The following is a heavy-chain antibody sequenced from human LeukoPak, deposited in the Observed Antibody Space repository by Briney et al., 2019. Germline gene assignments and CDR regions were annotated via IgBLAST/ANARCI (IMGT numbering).Heavy chain of an antibody. D-gene: IGHD6-19*01. CDR2: ISSSGSTI. CDR3: ASSGWNFDY. J-gene: IGHJ4*02. Sequence: PGGSLRLSCAASGSTFSSYEMNWVRQAPGKGLEWVSYISSSGSTIYYADSVKGRFTISRDNAKNSLYLQMNSLRAEDTAVYYCASSGWNFDYWGQGTLVTVSS. V-gene: IGHV3-48*03. CDR1: GSTFSSYE.